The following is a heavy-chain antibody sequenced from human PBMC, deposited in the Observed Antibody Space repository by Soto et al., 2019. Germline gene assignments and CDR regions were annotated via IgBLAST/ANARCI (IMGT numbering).Heavy chain of an antibody. CDR2: ISYDGSNK. CDR1: GFTFSSYG. V-gene: IGHV3-30*18. D-gene: IGHD2-15*01. Sequence: QVQLVESGGGVVQPGRSLRLSCAASGFTFSSYGMHWVRQAPGKGLEWVAVISYDGSNKYYADSVKGRFTISRDNSKNTLYLQMNSLRAEDTAVYYCAKRLLGWGQGTLVTVS. CDR3: AKRLLG. J-gene: IGHJ4*02.